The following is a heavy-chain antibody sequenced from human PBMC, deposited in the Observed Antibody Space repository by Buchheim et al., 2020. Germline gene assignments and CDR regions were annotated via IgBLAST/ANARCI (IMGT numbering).Heavy chain of an antibody. V-gene: IGHV3-30*03. CDR2: ISYDGSNK. Sequence: QVQLVESGGGVVQPGRSLRLSCAASGFTFSSYGMHWVRQAPGKGLEWVAVISYDGSNKYYADSVKGRFTISRDNSKNTLYLQMNSLRAEDTAVYYCARDARGLDYWGQGTL. CDR1: GFTFSSYG. J-gene: IGHJ4*02. CDR3: ARDARGLDY.